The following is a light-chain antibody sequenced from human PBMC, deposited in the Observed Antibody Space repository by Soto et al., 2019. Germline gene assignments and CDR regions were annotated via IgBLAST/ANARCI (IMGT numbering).Light chain of an antibody. V-gene: IGKV3-15*01. CDR2: DTS. Sequence: EIVLTQSPATLSLSPGERATLSCRASESIRTYLAWYQQKPGQAPRLLIYDTSTRAPGISARFSGSGSETDFTLTVSSLRSEDSAVYYCQQYNYWPITFGQGTRLEIK. CDR3: QQYNYWPIT. J-gene: IGKJ5*01. CDR1: ESIRTY.